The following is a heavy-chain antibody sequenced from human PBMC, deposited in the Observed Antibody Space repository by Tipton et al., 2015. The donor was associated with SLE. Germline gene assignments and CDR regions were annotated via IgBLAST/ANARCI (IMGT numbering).Heavy chain of an antibody. CDR2: INPSGGST. V-gene: IGHV1-46*01. D-gene: IGHD3-16*01. J-gene: IGHJ6*03. Sequence: QLVQSGAEVKKPGASVKVSCKASGYTFTSYYMHWVRQAPGQGLEGMGIINPSGGSTSYAQKFQGRVTMTRDTSTSTVYMELSSLRSEDTAVYYCARGAGPITSFGNYYYYYYMDVWGKGTTVTVSS. CDR1: GYTFTSYY. CDR3: ARGAGPITSFGNYYYYYYMDV.